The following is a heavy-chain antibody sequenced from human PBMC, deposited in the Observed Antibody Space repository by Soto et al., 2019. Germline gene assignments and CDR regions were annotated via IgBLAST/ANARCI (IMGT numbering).Heavy chain of an antibody. CDR3: VKDRSLAVADIHYFDY. CDR1: GFTFSNYG. Sequence: HPGGSLRLSCSGSGFTFSNYGMHWVRQAPGKGLEFVSAIIANGGTTYYADSVRGRFTISRDNSKNTLYLQMSSLRADDTALYYCVKDRSLAVADIHYFDYWGQGTLVTVSS. V-gene: IGHV3-64D*06. D-gene: IGHD6-19*01. J-gene: IGHJ4*02. CDR2: IIANGGTT.